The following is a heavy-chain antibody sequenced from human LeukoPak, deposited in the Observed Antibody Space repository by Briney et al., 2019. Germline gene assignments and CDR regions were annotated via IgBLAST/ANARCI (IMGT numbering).Heavy chain of an antibody. CDR1: GFTFSSYS. J-gene: IGHJ4*02. Sequence: GGSLRLSCAASGFTFSSYSMNWVRQAPGKGLEWVSSISSSSSYIYYADSVKGRFTISRDNAKNSLYLQMNSLRAEDTAVYYCARDYYDSSGYEQEDAVDYWGQGTLVTVSS. D-gene: IGHD3-22*01. V-gene: IGHV3-21*01. CDR3: ARDYYDSSGYEQEDAVDY. CDR2: ISSSSSYI.